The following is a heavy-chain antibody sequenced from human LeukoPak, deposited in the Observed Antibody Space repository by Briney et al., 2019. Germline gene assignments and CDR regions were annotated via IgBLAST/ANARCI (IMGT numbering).Heavy chain of an antibody. D-gene: IGHD1-7*01. V-gene: IGHV3-7*01. CDR2: IKQDGSEK. CDR1: GFTFSNYW. J-gene: IGHJ4*02. Sequence: GGALRLSCAASGFTFSNYWMSWVRQAPGKGLEWVANIKQDGSEKYYVNSVKGRFTISRDDAKNSLYLQMNSLRAEDTAIYYCAREDDWNYEDYWGQGTLVTVSS. CDR3: AREDDWNYEDY.